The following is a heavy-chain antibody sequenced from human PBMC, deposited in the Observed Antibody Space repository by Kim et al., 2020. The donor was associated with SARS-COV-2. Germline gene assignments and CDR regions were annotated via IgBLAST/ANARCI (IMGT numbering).Heavy chain of an antibody. CDR3: ARARKLGHIVVVTAMPGVY. CDR1: GFTFSSYA. V-gene: IGHV3-30*04. CDR2: ISYDGSNK. J-gene: IGHJ4*02. Sequence: GGSLRLSCAASGFTFSSYAMHWVRQAPGKGLEWVAVISYDGSNKYYADSVKGRFTISRDNSKNTLYLQMNSLRAEDTAVYYCARARKLGHIVVVTAMPGVYWGQGTLVTVSS. D-gene: IGHD2-21*02.